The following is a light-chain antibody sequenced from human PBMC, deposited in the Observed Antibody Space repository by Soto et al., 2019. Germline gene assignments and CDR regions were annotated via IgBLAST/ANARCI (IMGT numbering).Light chain of an antibody. CDR1: SSNIGAGYD. J-gene: IGLJ1*01. CDR2: GNI. Sequence: QSVLTQPPSVSGAPGQRVTISCTGSSSNIGAGYDVHWYQQRPGTAPKLLIFGNINRPSGVTDRFSGSKSGTSASLAITGLQAEDEGDYYCQSYASALSARYVFGTGTKVTVL. CDR3: QSYASALSARYV. V-gene: IGLV1-40*01.